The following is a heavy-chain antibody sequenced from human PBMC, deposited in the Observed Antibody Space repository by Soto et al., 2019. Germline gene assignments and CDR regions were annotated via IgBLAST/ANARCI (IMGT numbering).Heavy chain of an antibody. CDR2: ISYDGSNK. D-gene: IGHD4-4*01. CDR1: GFTFSSYA. Sequence: PVGSLRLSCAASGFTFSSYAMHWVRQAPGKGLEWVAVISYDGSNKYYADSVKGRFTISRDNSKNTLYLQMNSLRAEDTAVYYCARDGTVTYGMDVWGQGTTVTVSS. CDR3: ARDGTVTYGMDV. J-gene: IGHJ6*02. V-gene: IGHV3-30-3*01.